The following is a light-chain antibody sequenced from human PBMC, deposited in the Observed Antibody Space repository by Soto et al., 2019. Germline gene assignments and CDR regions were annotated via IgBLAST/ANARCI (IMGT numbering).Light chain of an antibody. J-gene: IGKJ1*01. CDR2: AAS. Sequence: DIQMTQCPSTLSASVGDRVTITCRATQAISNHLAWYQQKPGKVPKLLIYAASTLPSGVPSRFSGRGSGTEFTLTISSLQPDDFATYYCQQYNSYSPAFGQGTKVDIK. CDR3: QQYNSYSPA. CDR1: QAISNH. V-gene: IGKV1-27*01.